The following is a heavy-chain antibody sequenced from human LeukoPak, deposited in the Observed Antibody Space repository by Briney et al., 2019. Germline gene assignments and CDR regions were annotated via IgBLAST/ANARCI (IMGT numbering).Heavy chain of an antibody. D-gene: IGHD3-10*01. V-gene: IGHV1-2*02. J-gene: IGHJ6*02. Sequence: ASVKVSCKASGYTFTGYYMHWVRQAPGQGLEWMGWINPNSGGTNYAQKFQGRVTMTRDTSISTAYMELSRLRSDDTAVYYCARRKRITMVRGVNSASDYYYGMDVWGQGTTVTVSS. CDR2: INPNSGGT. CDR3: ARRKRITMVRGVNSASDYYYGMDV. CDR1: GYTFTGYY.